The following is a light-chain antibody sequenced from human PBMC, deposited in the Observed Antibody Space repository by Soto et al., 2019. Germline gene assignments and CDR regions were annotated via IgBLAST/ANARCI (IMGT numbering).Light chain of an antibody. V-gene: IGLV2-14*01. CDR2: EVS. CDR1: SSDVGGYNY. J-gene: IGLJ2*01. CDR3: SSYTRTNLLV. Sequence: QSALTQPASVSGSPGQSITISCTGTSSDVGGYNYVSWYQHHPGKAPKLIIYEVSNRPSGVSNRFSGSKSGNTASLTISGLQAEDEADYYCSSYTRTNLLVFGGGTKVTVL.